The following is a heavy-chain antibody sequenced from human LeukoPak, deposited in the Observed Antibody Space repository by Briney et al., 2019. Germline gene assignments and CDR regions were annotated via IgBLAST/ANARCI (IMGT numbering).Heavy chain of an antibody. CDR2: IDHSGNT. CDR3: ARVPHSVEGSMKAVFIHYFDY. J-gene: IGHJ4*02. Sequence: PSETLSLTCAVSGYSINSGYCWGWIRQPPGKGLEWIGGIDHSGNTHYNPSLKNRLTISVDTSKNEFSLKLSSVTATDTAVYYCARVPHSVEGSMKAVFIHYFDYWGQGSLVTVSS. D-gene: IGHD3-22*01. V-gene: IGHV4-38-2*01. CDR1: GYSINSGYC.